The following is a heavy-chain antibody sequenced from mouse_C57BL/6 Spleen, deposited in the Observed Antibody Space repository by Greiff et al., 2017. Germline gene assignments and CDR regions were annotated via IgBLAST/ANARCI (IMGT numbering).Heavy chain of an antibody. CDR2: IDPEDGET. Sequence: VQLQQSGAELVKPGASVKLSCTASGFNIKDYYMTWVKQRTEQGLEWIGRIDPEDGETKYAPKFQGKATITADTSSNTPYLHLTSLTADDPAVYYCAREMVTTSDYFDYWAKAPLSQSPQ. J-gene: IGHJ2*01. D-gene: IGHD2-2*01. CDR3: AREMVTTSDYFDY. CDR1: GFNIKDYY. V-gene: IGHV14-2*01.